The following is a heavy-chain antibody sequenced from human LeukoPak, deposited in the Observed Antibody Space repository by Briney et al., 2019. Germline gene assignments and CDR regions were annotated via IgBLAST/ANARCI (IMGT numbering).Heavy chain of an antibody. D-gene: IGHD2-21*02. CDR3: ARLCGGDCYSPSDAFDI. J-gene: IGHJ3*02. CDR1: GGSISRYY. V-gene: IGHV4-59*01. Sequence: SEPLSLPCTVSGGSISRYYWRWIRQPPGKGLECIGYIFYSGSTNYNPSLKSRVTISVDTSKNQFSLKLSSVTAADTAVFYCARLCGGDCYSPSDAFDIWGQGTVVTVSS. CDR2: IFYSGST.